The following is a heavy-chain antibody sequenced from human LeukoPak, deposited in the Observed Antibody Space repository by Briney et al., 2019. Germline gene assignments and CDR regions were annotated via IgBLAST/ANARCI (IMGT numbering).Heavy chain of an antibody. CDR1: GFTFSDYY. CDR2: ITSSGDDI. CDR3: ASDIVATSGDF. Sequence: GGTLRLSCAASGFTFSDYYMSWIRQAPGKGLEWVAYITSSGDDIYYADSVKGRFTISRDNAKNALFLRMSSLRVEDTATYYCASDIVATSGDFWGQGTLVSVSS. V-gene: IGHV3-11*01. J-gene: IGHJ4*02. D-gene: IGHD5-12*01.